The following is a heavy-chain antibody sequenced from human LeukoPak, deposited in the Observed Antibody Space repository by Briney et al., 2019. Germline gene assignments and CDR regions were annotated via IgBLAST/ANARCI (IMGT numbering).Heavy chain of an antibody. CDR3: AREDFWSGSGWFDP. Sequence: GASVKVSCKASGYTFTGYYMHWVRQAPGQGLEWMGWINPNSGGTNYAQKFQGRVTMTRDTSISTAYMELSRLRSDDTAVYYCAREDFWSGSGWFDPWGQGTLVTVSS. D-gene: IGHD3-3*01. CDR2: INPNSGGT. J-gene: IGHJ5*02. V-gene: IGHV1-2*02. CDR1: GYTFTGYY.